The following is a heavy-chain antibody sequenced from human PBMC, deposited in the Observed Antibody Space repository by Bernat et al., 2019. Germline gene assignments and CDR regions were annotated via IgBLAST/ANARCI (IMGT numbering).Heavy chain of an antibody. CDR2: IYTGGTT. Sequence: EVQLVETGGDLIQPGGSLRLSCAASGFTVNSNYMTWVRQTPGKGLEWVSIIYTGGTTYYADSVKGRFTISRDNSKNTLYLQMNSLRAEDTAVYYCARLIMVGPWRFDSWGQGTLVTVSS. V-gene: IGHV3-53*02. CDR3: ARLIMVGPWRFDS. J-gene: IGHJ4*02. D-gene: IGHD4/OR15-4a*01. CDR1: GFTVNSNY.